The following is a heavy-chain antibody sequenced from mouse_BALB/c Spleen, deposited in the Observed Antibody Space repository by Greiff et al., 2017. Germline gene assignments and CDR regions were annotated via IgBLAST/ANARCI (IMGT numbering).Heavy chain of an antibody. D-gene: IGHD2-4*01. V-gene: IGHV3-6*02. CDR1: GYSITSGYY. J-gene: IGHJ3*01. CDR2: ISYDGSN. Sequence: ASGPGLVKPSQSLSLTCSVTGYSITSGYYWNWIRQFPGNKLEWMGYISYDGSNNYNPSLKNRISIHRDTSKNQFFLKLNSVTTEDTATYYCARDEYDVFAYWGQGTLVTVSA. CDR3: ARDEYDVFAY.